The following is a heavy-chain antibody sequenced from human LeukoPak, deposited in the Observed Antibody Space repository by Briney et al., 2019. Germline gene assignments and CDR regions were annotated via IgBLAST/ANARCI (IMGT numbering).Heavy chain of an antibody. CDR3: AKDHDYGGNSEGSYWYFDL. Sequence: GGSLRLSCAVSGLTFSDSYMTWIRQPPGKGLEWLSYISNSATSTYHADSIKGRFTISRDNAKNSLYLQMNSVRAEDTALYYCAKDHDYGGNSEGSYWYFDLWGRGTLVTVSS. CDR1: GLTFSDSY. J-gene: IGHJ2*01. D-gene: IGHD4-23*01. V-gene: IGHV3-11*01. CDR2: ISNSATST.